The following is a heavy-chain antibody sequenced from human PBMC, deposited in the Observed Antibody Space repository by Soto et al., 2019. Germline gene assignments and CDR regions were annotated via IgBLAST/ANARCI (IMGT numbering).Heavy chain of an antibody. CDR3: ARGRTMSIAAAGRPQLDY. D-gene: IGHD6-13*01. CDR2: IIPIFGTA. Sequence: GASGKVSCKASGGTFSSYAISWVRQAPGQGLEWMGGIIPIFGTANYAQKFQGRVTITADESTSTAYMELSSLRSEDTAVYYCARGRTMSIAAAGRPQLDYWGQGTLVTVSS. J-gene: IGHJ4*02. CDR1: GGTFSSYA. V-gene: IGHV1-69*13.